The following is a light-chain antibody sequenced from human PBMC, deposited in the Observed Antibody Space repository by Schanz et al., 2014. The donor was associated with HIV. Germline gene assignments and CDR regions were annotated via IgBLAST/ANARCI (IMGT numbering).Light chain of an antibody. J-gene: IGKJ1*01. V-gene: IGKV3-20*01. Sequence: EIVMTQSPGTLSVSPGGRATLSCGASQRLSSSYLAWYQQKRDQPPRLVIYATSTRAAGIPDRFSGTGSGTDFTLTISRLEPEDFAVYYCQQYGSSPPTFGQGTTVEIK. CDR3: QQYGSSPPT. CDR2: ATS. CDR1: QRLSSSY.